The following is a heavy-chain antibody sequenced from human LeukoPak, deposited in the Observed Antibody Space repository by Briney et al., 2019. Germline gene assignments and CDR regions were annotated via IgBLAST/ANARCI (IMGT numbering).Heavy chain of an antibody. CDR1: GGSFSSGDYY. Sequence: PSETLSLTCTVSGGSFSSGDYYWSWIRQPPGTGLEWIGYIYYSGSTYYNPSLKSRVTISVDTSKNQFSLKLSSVTAADTAVYYCARAYGDYESGYDAFDIWGQGTMVTVSS. D-gene: IGHD4-17*01. CDR3: ARAYGDYESGYDAFDI. J-gene: IGHJ3*02. V-gene: IGHV4-30-4*01. CDR2: IYYSGST.